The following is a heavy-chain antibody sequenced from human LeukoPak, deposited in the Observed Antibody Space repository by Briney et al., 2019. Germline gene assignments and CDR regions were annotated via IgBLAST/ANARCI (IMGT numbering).Heavy chain of an antibody. D-gene: IGHD3-22*01. CDR3: ARTYSSGYLDY. CDR1: GGSISSYY. Sequence: KPSETLSLTCTGSGGSISSYYWSWIRQPAGKGLGWIGRIYTSGSTNYNPSLKSRVTMSVDTSKNQFSLKLSSVTAADTAVYYCARTYSSGYLDYWGQGTLVTVSS. V-gene: IGHV4-4*07. J-gene: IGHJ4*02. CDR2: IYTSGST.